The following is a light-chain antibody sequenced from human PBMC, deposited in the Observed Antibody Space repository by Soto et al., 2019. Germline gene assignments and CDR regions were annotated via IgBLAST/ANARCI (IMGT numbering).Light chain of an antibody. Sequence: DIVMTQSPLSLPVTPGEPASISCRSSQSLLHSNGYDYLDWYLQKPGQSPQLLIYLGSNRASGDPDRFSGSGSGTDFNLKISTVEAEDVGVYYCVQALQTPGNFGGGTKVEIK. CDR2: LGS. CDR1: QSLLHSNGYDY. J-gene: IGKJ4*01. V-gene: IGKV2-28*01. CDR3: VQALQTPGN.